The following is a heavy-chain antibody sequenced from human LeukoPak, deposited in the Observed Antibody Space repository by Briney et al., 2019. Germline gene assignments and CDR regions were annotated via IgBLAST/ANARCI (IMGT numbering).Heavy chain of an antibody. V-gene: IGHV4-39*01. CDR3: ARHGDDIVVVPAAIALRFDP. D-gene: IGHD2-2*01. CDR1: GGSISSSSYY. CDR2: IYYSGST. Sequence: SETLSLTCTVSGGSISSSSYYWGWIRQPPGKGLEWIGSIYYSGSTYYNPSLKSRVTISVDTSKNQFSLKLSSVTAADTAVYYCARHGDDIVVVPAAIALRFDPWGQGTLVTVPS. J-gene: IGHJ5*02.